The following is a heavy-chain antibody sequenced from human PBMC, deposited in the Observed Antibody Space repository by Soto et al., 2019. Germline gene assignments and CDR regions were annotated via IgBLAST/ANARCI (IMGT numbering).Heavy chain of an antibody. Sequence: QVLLAQSGAEVTRPGASVKVSCKASGYTFTSYYMHWVRQAPGQGLEWMAMINPSGGRTKYAQIFQGRVTLTRDTSTGTVDMELSSLTSEDTAIYYCARGPSCGGDCYLFDYWGQGTQVTVSS. CDR3: ARGPSCGGDCYLFDY. CDR2: INPSGGRT. J-gene: IGHJ4*02. CDR1: GYTFTSYY. V-gene: IGHV1-46*01. D-gene: IGHD2-21*02.